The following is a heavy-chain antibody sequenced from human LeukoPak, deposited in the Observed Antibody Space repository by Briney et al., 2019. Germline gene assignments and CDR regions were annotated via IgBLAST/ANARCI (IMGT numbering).Heavy chain of an antibody. D-gene: IGHD4-17*01. CDR3: ARLSPPNHYDLDY. CDR1: GYILTRNW. Sequence: GESLKISCKISGYILTRNWIGWVRQVPGKGLEWMGLAYPGDSGTKYSPSFQGQVTFSVDKSISTAYLQWSSLKASDTAMYYCARLSPPNHYDLDYWGQGTLVTVSS. J-gene: IGHJ4*02. V-gene: IGHV5-51*01. CDR2: AYPGDSGT.